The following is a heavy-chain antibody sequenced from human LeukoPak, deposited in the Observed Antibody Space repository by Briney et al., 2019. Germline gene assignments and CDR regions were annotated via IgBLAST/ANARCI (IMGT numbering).Heavy chain of an antibody. CDR1: GGTFSSYA. Sequence: SVKVSCKASGGTFSSYAIGWVRQAPGQGLEWMGRIIPILGIANYAQKFQGRVTITADKSTSTAYMELSSLRSGDTAVYYCATHYYSESGGSREGYFQHWGQGTLVTVSS. D-gene: IGHD3-22*01. V-gene: IGHV1-69*04. J-gene: IGHJ1*01. CDR3: ATHYYSESGGSREGYFQH. CDR2: IIPILGIA.